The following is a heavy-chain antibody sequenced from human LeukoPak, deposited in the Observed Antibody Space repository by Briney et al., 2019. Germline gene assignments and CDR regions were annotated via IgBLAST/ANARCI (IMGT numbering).Heavy chain of an antibody. CDR3: ARATLGYCSSTSCQDAFDI. V-gene: IGHV4-4*07. Sequence: SKTLSLTCTVSGGSMTNFYWSWIRQPAGKGLEWIGRIYTSGDTNYNASLKSRVTMSLDTSKNQFSLKLSSVTAADTAVYYCARATLGYCSSTSCQDAFDIWGQGTMVTVSS. D-gene: IGHD2-2*01. J-gene: IGHJ3*02. CDR1: GGSMTNFY. CDR2: IYTSGDT.